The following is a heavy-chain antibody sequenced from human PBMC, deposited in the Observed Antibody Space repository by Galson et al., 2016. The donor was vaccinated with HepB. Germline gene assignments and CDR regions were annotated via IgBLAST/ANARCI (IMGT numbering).Heavy chain of an antibody. Sequence: PALVKPTQTLTLTCTFSGFSLSTSGVGVGWIRQPPGKALEWLALIYWDDDKRYSPSLKSRLTITEDTSKNQVVLTMTNMDPVDTATYYCARDMGAYCGDDCYSPGAFDIWGQGTMVTVSS. CDR1: GFSLSTSGVG. CDR2: IYWDDDK. D-gene: IGHD2-21*01. J-gene: IGHJ3*02. CDR3: ARDMGAYCGDDCYSPGAFDI. V-gene: IGHV2-5*02.